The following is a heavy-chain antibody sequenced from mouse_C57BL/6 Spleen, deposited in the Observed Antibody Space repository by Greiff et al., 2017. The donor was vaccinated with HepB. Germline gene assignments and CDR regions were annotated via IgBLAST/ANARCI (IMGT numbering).Heavy chain of an antibody. CDR1: GYTFTSYW. Sequence: QVQLQQPGAELVKAGASVKMSCKASGYTFTSYWMHWVKQRLGQGLEWFAETNPTNGRTYYNEKFKSKATLTVDKSSSTAYMLLSGPTFDASAVSFFPLFTHLVSTFFVSWGQGTTLTVSS. CDR2: TNPTNGRT. J-gene: IGHJ2*01. D-gene: IGHD6-2*01. V-gene: IGHV1S81*02. CDR3: PLFTHLVSTFFVS.